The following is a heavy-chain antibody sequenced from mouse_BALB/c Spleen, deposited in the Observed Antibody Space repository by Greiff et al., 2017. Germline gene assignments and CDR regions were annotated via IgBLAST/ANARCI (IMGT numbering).Heavy chain of an antibody. D-gene: IGHD2-14*01. V-gene: IGHV5-6-2*01. CDR1: GFTFSSYY. CDR3: ARGGGYDGTWFAY. Sequence: EVQGVESGGGLVKLGGSLKLSCAASGFTFSSYYMSWVRQTPEKRLELVAAINSNGGSTYYPDTVKGRFTISRDNAKNTLYLQMSSLKSEDTALYYCARGGGYDGTWFAYWGQGTLVTVSA. CDR2: INSNGGST. J-gene: IGHJ3*01.